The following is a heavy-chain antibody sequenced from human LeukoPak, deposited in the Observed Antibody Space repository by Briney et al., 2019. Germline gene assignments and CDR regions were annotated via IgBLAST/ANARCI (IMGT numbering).Heavy chain of an antibody. J-gene: IGHJ4*02. D-gene: IGHD3-3*01. CDR3: TRGVGVAGDY. V-gene: IGHV1-8*01. Sequence: GASVKVSCKTSGYTFTSYDINWVRQDTGQGLEWMGWVKPHSGDTAYAQKFQGRVTMTRDSATSTVYMELSGLRSEDSAVYYRTRGVGVAGDYWGQGTLVTVSS. CDR1: GYTFTSYD. CDR2: VKPHSGDT.